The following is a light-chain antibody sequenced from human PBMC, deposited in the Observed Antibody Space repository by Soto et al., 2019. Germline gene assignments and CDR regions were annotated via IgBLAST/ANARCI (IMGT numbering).Light chain of an antibody. CDR3: QQRSSWPPYT. CDR1: QSVSSY. V-gene: IGKV3-11*01. J-gene: IGKJ2*01. CDR2: DAS. Sequence: EIVLTQSPATLSLSPGERATLSCRASQSVSSYLAWYQQKPDQAPGLLIYDASNRATGIPARFSGSGSGTDFTLTISSLEPEDFAVYCCQQRSSWPPYTFGQGTKLEIK.